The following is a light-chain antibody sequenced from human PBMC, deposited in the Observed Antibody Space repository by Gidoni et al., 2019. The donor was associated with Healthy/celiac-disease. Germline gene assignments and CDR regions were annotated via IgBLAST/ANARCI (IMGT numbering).Light chain of an antibody. Sequence: DIVLTQSPGTLSLSPGERATLSSRASQRVSSSYVAWYQQNPGQAPRLLIYGASSRATGIPDRFSGSGSGTDFTLTISRLEPEDFAVYYCQQYGSSPRTFXXXTKVEIK. CDR1: QRVSSSY. CDR2: GAS. CDR3: QQYGSSPRT. V-gene: IGKV3-20*01. J-gene: IGKJ1*01.